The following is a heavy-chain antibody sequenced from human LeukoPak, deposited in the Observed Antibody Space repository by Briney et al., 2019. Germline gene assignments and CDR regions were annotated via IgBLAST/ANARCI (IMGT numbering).Heavy chain of an antibody. CDR1: GCSLTTYW. Sequence: GESLEISCKGSGCSLTTYWIAWVRLMPGKGLEWMGIIYPGDSDARYSPSFQGQVTISADKSISTAYLQWSGLKASDTAMYYCARRLPTLEAFDIWGQGTMVTVSS. D-gene: IGHD3-16*01. CDR3: ARRLPTLEAFDI. V-gene: IGHV5-51*01. J-gene: IGHJ3*02. CDR2: IYPGDSDA.